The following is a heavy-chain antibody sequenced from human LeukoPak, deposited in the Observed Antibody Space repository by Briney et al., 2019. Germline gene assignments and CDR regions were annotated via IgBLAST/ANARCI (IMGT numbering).Heavy chain of an antibody. CDR3: ASSPTVTTNAFDI. CDR1: GYSISSGYY. D-gene: IGHD4-17*01. J-gene: IGHJ3*02. CDR2: IYQSGST. V-gene: IGHV4-38-2*02. Sequence: SETLSLTCTVSGYSISSGYYWGWIRQPPGKGLEWIISIYQSGSTYYNPSLKSRVTISFDTSKNQFSLKLSSVTAADTAVYYCASSPTVTTNAFDIWGQGTMVTVSS.